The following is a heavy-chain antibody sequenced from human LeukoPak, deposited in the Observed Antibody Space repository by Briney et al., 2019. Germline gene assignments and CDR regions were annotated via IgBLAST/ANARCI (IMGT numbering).Heavy chain of an antibody. CDR3: ARDHESSNPTY. V-gene: IGHV3-20*04. CDR1: GFTFDDYG. Sequence: GGSLRLSCAASGFTFDDYGMSWVRQAPGKGLEWVSGINWNGGTTGYADSVKGRFTISRDNAKNSLYLQMNSLRAEDTALYYCARDHESSNPTYWGQGTLVTVST. J-gene: IGHJ4*02. CDR2: INWNGGTT. D-gene: IGHD6-13*01.